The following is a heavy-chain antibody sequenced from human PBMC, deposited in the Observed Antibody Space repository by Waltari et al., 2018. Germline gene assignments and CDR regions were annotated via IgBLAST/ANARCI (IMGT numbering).Heavy chain of an antibody. Sequence: EVQLLASGGGFVQPVGSLRLSCAASGFTFSSYAMSWVRQAPGTGREWVSAISGSGGSTYYADSVKGRFTISRDNSKNTLYLQMNSLRAEDTAVYYCAKDAEGTRPLVVVIAYFDYWGQGTLVTVSS. J-gene: IGHJ4*02. CDR3: AKDAEGTRPLVVVIAYFDY. CDR2: ISGSGGST. V-gene: IGHV3-23*01. D-gene: IGHD2-21*01. CDR1: GFTFSSYA.